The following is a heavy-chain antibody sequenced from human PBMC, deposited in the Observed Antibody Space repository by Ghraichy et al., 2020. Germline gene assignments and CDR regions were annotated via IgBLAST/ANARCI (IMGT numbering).Heavy chain of an antibody. J-gene: IGHJ4*02. CDR2: ISGSGGRT. D-gene: IGHD6-6*01. CDR3: AKVPYSSSDYYFDY. V-gene: IGHV3-23*01. Sequence: GESLNISCAASGFTFGSYAMTWVRQAPGKGLEWVSTISGSGGRTDYADSVKGRCTISRDNSKNTLYLQMNSLRAEDTAVYYCAKVPYSSSDYYFDYWGQGTLVTVSS. CDR1: GFTFGSYA.